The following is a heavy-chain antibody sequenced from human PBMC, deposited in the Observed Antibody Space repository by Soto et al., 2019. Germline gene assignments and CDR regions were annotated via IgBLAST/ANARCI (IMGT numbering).Heavy chain of an antibody. Sequence: EVQLLESGGGLVQPGGSLRLSCAASGFIFSNYAMSWVRQAPGKGLEWVSAIGGNGADTYYADSMKGRFTISRDNSKNTLYLQMNSLRAEDTAVYFCAIPSGLTVTGPDYWGQGTLVTVSS. CDR3: AIPSGLTVTGPDY. D-gene: IGHD6-19*01. J-gene: IGHJ4*02. CDR1: GFIFSNYA. CDR2: IGGNGADT. V-gene: IGHV3-23*01.